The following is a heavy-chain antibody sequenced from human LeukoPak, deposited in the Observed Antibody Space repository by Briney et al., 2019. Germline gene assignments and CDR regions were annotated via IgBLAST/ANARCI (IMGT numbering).Heavy chain of an antibody. CDR1: GGTFSSYA. J-gene: IGHJ5*02. V-gene: IGHV1-69*05. CDR3: ARDPAYYDSSGYYYPSWFDP. Sequence: PMASVKVPCKASGGTFSSYAISWVRQAPGQGLEWMGRIIPIFGTANYAQKFQGRVTITTDESTSTAYMELSSLRSEDTAVYYCARDPAYYDSSGYYYPSWFDPWGQGTLVSVSS. D-gene: IGHD3-22*01. CDR2: IIPIFGTA.